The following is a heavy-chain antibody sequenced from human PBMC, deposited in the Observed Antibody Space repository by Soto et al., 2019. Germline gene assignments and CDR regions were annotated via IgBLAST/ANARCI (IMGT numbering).Heavy chain of an antibody. J-gene: IGHJ5*02. CDR1: RGTFSKYG. CDR3: AEDRTRGFLQWFT. D-gene: IGHD3-3*01. Sequence: QVQLVQSGAEVKKPGSSVKVSCKTSRGTFSKYGISWVRQAPGQGLEWMGGIVPFFGTANYAQNFQGRVTITADKSTSTAYMELSSLTSEDTAVYYCAEDRTRGFLQWFTWGQRTLVTVS. CDR2: IVPFFGTA. V-gene: IGHV1-69*14.